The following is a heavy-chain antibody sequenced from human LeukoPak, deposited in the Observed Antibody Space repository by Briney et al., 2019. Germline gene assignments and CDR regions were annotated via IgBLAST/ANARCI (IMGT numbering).Heavy chain of an antibody. CDR1: GFTFRNYK. CDR2: ISYDGSNG. J-gene: IGHJ4*02. CDR3: ASLSADSSDSSGSYYPDF. Sequence: GGSLRLSCAASGFTFRNYKMHWVRQAPGKGLEWVAVISYDGSNGYYADSVKGRFTVSRDNVKNTLYLQMNSLRAEDTAVYYCASLSADSSDSSGSYYPDFWGQGTLVTVSS. V-gene: IGHV3-30*04. D-gene: IGHD3-22*01.